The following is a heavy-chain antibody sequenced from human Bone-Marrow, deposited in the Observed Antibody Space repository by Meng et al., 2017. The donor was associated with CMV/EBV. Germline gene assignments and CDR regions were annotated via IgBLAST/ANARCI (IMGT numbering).Heavy chain of an antibody. Sequence: GESLKISCAASGFTFSSYAMHWVRQAPGKGLEWVAHIGYDGSNKWYADSVKGRCTISRDNFKNTLYLQMNSLRAEDTAVYYCAREIVVVPAAIIQWPYYYYGMDVWGQGTTVTVSS. D-gene: IGHD2-2*02. J-gene: IGHJ6*02. CDR3: AREIVVVPAAIIQWPYYYYGMDV. CDR1: GFTFSSYA. V-gene: IGHV3-33*08. CDR2: IGYDGSNK.